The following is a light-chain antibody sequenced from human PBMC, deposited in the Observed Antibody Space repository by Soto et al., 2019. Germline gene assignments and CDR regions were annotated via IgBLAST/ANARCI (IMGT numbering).Light chain of an antibody. CDR2: GAS. V-gene: IGKV3-15*01. J-gene: IGKJ5*01. Sequence: EIVLTQSPATLSVSPGERATLSCRASRSLSNTLAWYQQRPGQAPRLLIYGASTRATGVPARFSGSGSGTEFALTIDRLQSEDAAIYYCQQYNNWPPITLGQGTRLEI. CDR3: QQYNNWPPIT. CDR1: RSLSNT.